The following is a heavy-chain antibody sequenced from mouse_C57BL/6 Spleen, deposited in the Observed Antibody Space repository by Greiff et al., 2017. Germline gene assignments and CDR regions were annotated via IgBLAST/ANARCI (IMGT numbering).Heavy chain of an antibody. Sequence: QVQLQQSGAELAKPGASVKLSCKASGYTFTSYWMHWVKQRPGQGLEWIGYINPSSGYTKYNQKFKDKATLTAVKSSSTAYMQLSSLTYEDSAVYYCARRNDYDGFAGWGTRPLVTDSA. CDR1: GYTFTSYW. CDR3: ARRNDYDGFAG. CDR2: INPSSGYT. V-gene: IGHV1-7*01. D-gene: IGHD2-4*01. J-gene: IGHJ3*01.